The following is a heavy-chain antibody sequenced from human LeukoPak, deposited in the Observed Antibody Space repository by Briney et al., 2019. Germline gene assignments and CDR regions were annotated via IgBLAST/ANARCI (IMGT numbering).Heavy chain of an antibody. CDR2: IKQDGSEK. D-gene: IGHD3-3*01. V-gene: IGHV3-7*03. Sequence: GGSLRLSCAASGFTFSSYWMSWVRQAPGKGLEWVANIKQDGSEKYYVDSVKGRFTISRDNSKNTLYLQMNSLRAEDTAVYYCAKEAYYDFWSGPGGFFDYWGQGTLVAVSS. CDR1: GFTFSSYW. CDR3: AKEAYYDFWSGPGGFFDY. J-gene: IGHJ4*02.